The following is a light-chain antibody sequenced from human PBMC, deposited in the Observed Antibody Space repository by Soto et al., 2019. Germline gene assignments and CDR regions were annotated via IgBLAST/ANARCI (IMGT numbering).Light chain of an antibody. V-gene: IGLV2-14*01. CDR1: SSDVGDYNY. CDR3: SSSITNNIVV. Sequence: QSALTQPASVSGSPGQSITISCTGTSSDVGDYNYVSWYRQHPGKAPKLIVYEVSHRLSGVSDRFSGSKSGHTASLTISGLQDDDEADYYCSSSITNNIVVFGGGTKLTVL. CDR2: EVS. J-gene: IGLJ2*01.